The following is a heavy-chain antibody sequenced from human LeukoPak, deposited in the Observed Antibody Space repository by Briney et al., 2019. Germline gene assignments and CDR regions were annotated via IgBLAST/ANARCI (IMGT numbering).Heavy chain of an antibody. J-gene: IGHJ4*02. Sequence: ASETLSLTCTASGDSISSTNYYWGWIRQPPGKGLEWIGSIYYTGSTYYNPSLQSRVTISVDTSENQFSLRLTSVTAADTAVYYCARRRSGDYYLDYWGQGTLVTVSS. D-gene: IGHD2-21*02. CDR2: IYYTGST. CDR3: ARRRSGDYYLDY. V-gene: IGHV4-39*01. CDR1: GDSISSTNYY.